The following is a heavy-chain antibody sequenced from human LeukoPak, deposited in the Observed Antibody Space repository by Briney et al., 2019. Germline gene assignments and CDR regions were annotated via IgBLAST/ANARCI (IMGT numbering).Heavy chain of an antibody. Sequence: SETLSLTCTVSGGSISSSSYYWGWIRQPPGTGLEWIGSIYYSGSTYYNPSLKSRVTISVDTSKNQFPLKLSSVTAADTAVYYCARVRRFVEQYYFDYWGRGTLVTVSS. CDR1: GGSISSSSYY. CDR3: ARVRRFVEQYYFDY. J-gene: IGHJ4*02. CDR2: IYYSGST. V-gene: IGHV4-39*06. D-gene: IGHD1/OR15-1a*01.